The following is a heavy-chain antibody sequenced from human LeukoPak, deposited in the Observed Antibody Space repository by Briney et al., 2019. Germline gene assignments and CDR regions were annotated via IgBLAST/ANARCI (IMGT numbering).Heavy chain of an antibody. CDR1: GFTFSSYS. Sequence: GGSLRLSCAASGFTFSSYSMNWVRQAPGKGLEWVSSISSSSSYIYYADSVKGRFTISRDNAKNSLYLQMNSLRAEDTAVYYCARDKESSGLNFWDYYYGMDVWGQGTTVTVSS. D-gene: IGHD6-19*01. CDR2: ISSSSSYI. J-gene: IGHJ6*02. V-gene: IGHV3-21*01. CDR3: ARDKESSGLNFWDYYYGMDV.